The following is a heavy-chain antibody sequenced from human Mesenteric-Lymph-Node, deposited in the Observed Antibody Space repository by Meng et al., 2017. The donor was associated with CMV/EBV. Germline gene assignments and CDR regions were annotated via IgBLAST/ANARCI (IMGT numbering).Heavy chain of an antibody. J-gene: IGHJ3*02. CDR1: GYTFTSYY. CDR3: ARGARNGGAFDI. D-gene: IGHD4-23*01. CDR2: MNPNSGNT. Sequence: ASVKVSCKASGYTFTSYYMHWVRQAPGQGLEWMGWMNPNSGNTGCAQKFQGRVTMTGDNSTTTAYMELSSLRSEDTAVYYCARGARNGGAFDIWGQGTMVTVSS. V-gene: IGHV1-8*02.